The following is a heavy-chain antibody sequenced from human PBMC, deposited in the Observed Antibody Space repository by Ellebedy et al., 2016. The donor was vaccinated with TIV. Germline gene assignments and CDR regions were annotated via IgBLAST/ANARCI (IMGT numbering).Heavy chain of an antibody. CDR3: ARATPAAIDYFYYGMDV. CDR2: INPSGGST. CDR1: GYTFSSYY. D-gene: IGHD2-2*01. J-gene: IGHJ6*02. Sequence: AASVKVSCKASGYTFSSYYFHWVRQAPGQGPEWMGMINPSGGSTNYAQKFQGRVTMNRDTSTRTVYMELSSLSAEDTAVYYCARATPAAIDYFYYGMDVWGQGTTVTVSS. V-gene: IGHV1-46*01.